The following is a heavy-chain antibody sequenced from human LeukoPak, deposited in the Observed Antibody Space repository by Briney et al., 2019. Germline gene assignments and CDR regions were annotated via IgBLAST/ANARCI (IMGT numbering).Heavy chain of an antibody. CDR2: IYYSGST. CDR1: GGSFSGYY. Sequence: PSETLSLTCAVYGGSFSGYYWSWIRQPPGKGLEWIGYIYYSGSTYYNPSLKSRVTISVDTSKNQFSLKLSSVTAADTAVYYCARTAMALRVIDYWGQGTLVTVSS. CDR3: ARTAMALRVIDY. J-gene: IGHJ4*02. D-gene: IGHD5-18*01. V-gene: IGHV4-30-4*08.